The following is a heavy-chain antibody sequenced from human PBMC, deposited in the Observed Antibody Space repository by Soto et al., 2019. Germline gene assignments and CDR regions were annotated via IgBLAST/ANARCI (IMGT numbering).Heavy chain of an antibody. CDR1: GGSFSGYY. V-gene: IGHV4-34*01. J-gene: IGHJ5*02. CDR3: ARGIERNDGNWFDP. Sequence: PSETLSLTCAVYGGSFSGYYWSWIRQPPGKGLEWIGEINHSGSTNYNPSLKSRVTISVDTSKNQFSLKLSSVTAADTAVYYCARGIERNDGNWFDPWGQGTLVTVSS. D-gene: IGHD1-1*01. CDR2: INHSGST.